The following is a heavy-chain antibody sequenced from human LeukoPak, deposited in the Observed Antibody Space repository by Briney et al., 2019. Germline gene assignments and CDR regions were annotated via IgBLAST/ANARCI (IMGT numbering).Heavy chain of an antibody. CDR2: IYPGDSDT. V-gene: IGHV5-51*01. CDR1: GYSFTSYW. D-gene: IGHD6-6*01. J-gene: IGHJ1*01. CDR3: ATRGEYSSSSIFQH. Sequence: GGSLQISCKGSGYSFTSYWIGWGRQMPGKGLEWMGIIYPGDSDTRYSPSFQGQVTISADKSISTAYLQWSSLKASDTAMYYCATRGEYSSSSIFQHWGQGTLVTVSS.